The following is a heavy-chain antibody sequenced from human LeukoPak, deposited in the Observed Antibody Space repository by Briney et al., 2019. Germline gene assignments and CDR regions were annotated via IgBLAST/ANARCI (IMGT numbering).Heavy chain of an antibody. V-gene: IGHV3-30*18. CDR2: ISYDTRNK. D-gene: IGHD1-26*01. J-gene: IGHJ4*02. Sequence: PGGSLRLSCTASGFTFSRYDMHWVRQAPGKGLEWVALISYDTRNKQYADSVKGRFTISRDTSKKTLYLQMNSLRAEDTAIYYCAKGGGNYDYFDYWGQGTLVTVSS. CDR3: AKGGGNYDYFDY. CDR1: GFTFSRYD.